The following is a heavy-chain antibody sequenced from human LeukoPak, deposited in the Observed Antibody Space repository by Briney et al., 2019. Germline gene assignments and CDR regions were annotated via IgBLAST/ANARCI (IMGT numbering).Heavy chain of an antibody. CDR1: GGSFSDYY. J-gene: IGHJ1*01. Sequence: SETLSLTCAVYGGSFSDYYWSWIRQPPGKGLEWIGEINHSGSTNYNPSLKSRVTISVDTSRNQFSLKLSSVTAADTAVYYCARGIRDYVWGSYRFQHWGQGTLVTVSS. D-gene: IGHD3-16*02. V-gene: IGHV4-34*01. CDR3: ARGIRDYVWGSYRFQH. CDR2: INHSGST.